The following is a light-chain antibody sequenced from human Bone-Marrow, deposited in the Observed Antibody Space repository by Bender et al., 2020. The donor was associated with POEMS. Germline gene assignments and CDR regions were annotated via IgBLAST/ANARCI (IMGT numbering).Light chain of an antibody. CDR1: TSNVGNDF. CDR2: GNN. Sequence: QSVLTQPPSVSAAPGQRVTISCSGSTSNVGNDFVSWYQQQLPGTAPKLLIFGNNRRPSGIPDRFSASKSGTSATLGITGLQTGDEAEYYCSAYDSRLRAVVFDGGTKLTVL. V-gene: IGLV1-51*01. CDR3: SAYDSRLRAVV. J-gene: IGLJ2*01.